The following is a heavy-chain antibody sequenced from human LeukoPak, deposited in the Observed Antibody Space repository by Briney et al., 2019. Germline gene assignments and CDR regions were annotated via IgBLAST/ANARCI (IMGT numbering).Heavy chain of an antibody. Sequence: AAVKVSCKASGYTFTNHGINWVRQAPGQRLELMGWIIGYTGKSKYAQKFQGRVTMTTDTSTNSVYMELKSLPSDDTALYYCARSGLSMTIGGVVFIGNWFDPWGQGTPVTVSS. V-gene: IGHV1-18*01. CDR2: IIGYTGKS. CDR3: ARSGLSMTIGGVVFIGNWFDP. D-gene: IGHD3-3*01. CDR1: GYTFTNHG. J-gene: IGHJ5*02.